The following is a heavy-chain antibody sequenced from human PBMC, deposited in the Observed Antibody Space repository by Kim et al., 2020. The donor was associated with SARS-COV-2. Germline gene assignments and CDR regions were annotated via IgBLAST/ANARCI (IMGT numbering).Heavy chain of an antibody. Sequence: FSSSAMSWVRQAPGKGLEWVSAISGNGVGTFYADSVKGRFTISRDTSKNTLFLQLNSLRAEDTALYYCAKASTITGTLFFDFWGRGNLVTVSS. CDR2: ISGNGVGT. J-gene: IGHJ4*02. CDR3: AKASTITGTLFFDF. D-gene: IGHD1-20*01. V-gene: IGHV3-23*01. CDR1: FSSSA.